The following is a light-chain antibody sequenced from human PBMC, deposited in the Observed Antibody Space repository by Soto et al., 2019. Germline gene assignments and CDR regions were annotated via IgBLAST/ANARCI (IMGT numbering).Light chain of an antibody. CDR1: SSDVGGYNY. V-gene: IGLV2-14*01. Sequence: QSVLTQPASVSGSPGQSITISCTGTSSDVGGYNYVPWSQQHPGKAPQLMIYEVSKRPSGVSNRFSGSKSGNTASLTISGLQAEDEADYYCSSYTSSSTYVFGTGTKVTVL. CDR3: SSYTSSSTYV. CDR2: EVS. J-gene: IGLJ1*01.